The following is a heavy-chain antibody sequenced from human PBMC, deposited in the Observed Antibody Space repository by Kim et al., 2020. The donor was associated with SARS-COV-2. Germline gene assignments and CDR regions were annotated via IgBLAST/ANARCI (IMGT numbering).Heavy chain of an antibody. CDR2: ISSSSSYI. Sequence: GGSLRLSCAASGFTFSSYSMNWVRQAPGKGLEWVSSISSSSSYIYYADSVKGRFTISRDNAKNSLYLQMNSLRAEDTAVYYCARDLGAGNWVDPWGQGTLVTVSS. CDR1: GFTFSSYS. CDR3: ARDLGAGNWVDP. J-gene: IGHJ5*02. V-gene: IGHV3-21*01. D-gene: IGHD7-27*01.